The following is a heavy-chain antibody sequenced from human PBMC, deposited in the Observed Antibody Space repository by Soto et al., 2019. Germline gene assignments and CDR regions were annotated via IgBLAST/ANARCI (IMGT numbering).Heavy chain of an antibody. CDR1: GVTNSSYA. CDR2: IIPIFGTA. J-gene: IGHJ6*02. V-gene: IGHV1-69*13. Sequence: GASVKPSCKASGVTNSSYALSWVRHATGQGLEWMGGIIPIFGTANYAQKFQGRVTITADESTSTAYMELSSLRSEDTAVYYCARDRVGAAAGTNYYYGMDVWGQGTTVTVSS. D-gene: IGHD6-13*01. CDR3: ARDRVGAAAGTNYYYGMDV.